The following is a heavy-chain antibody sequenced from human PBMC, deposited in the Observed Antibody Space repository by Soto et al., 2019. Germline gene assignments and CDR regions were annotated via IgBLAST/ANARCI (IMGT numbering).Heavy chain of an antibody. D-gene: IGHD5-12*01. V-gene: IGHV1-2*04. Sequence: ASVKVSCKASGDTFTVYYMHWVLQAPGEGLEWMGWINPNSGVTKYAQKFQGWVTMTRDTSIRTVYMELSRLRSDDTAVYYCARESGGATSSLDYYYFYMDVWGTGTTVTVS. J-gene: IGHJ6*03. CDR1: GDTFTVYY. CDR2: INPNSGVT. CDR3: ARESGGATSSLDYYYFYMDV.